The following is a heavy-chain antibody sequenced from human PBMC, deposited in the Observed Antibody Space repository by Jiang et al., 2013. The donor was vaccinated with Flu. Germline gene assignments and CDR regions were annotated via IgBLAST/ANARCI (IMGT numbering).Heavy chain of an antibody. D-gene: IGHD6-19*01. CDR3: ARDRVSAVAGWYYYYGMDV. J-gene: IGHJ6*02. CDR2: TYYRSKWYN. Sequence: TSQTLSLTCAISGDSVSSNSAAWNWIRQSPSRGLEWLGRTYYRSKWYNDYAVSVKSRITINPDTSKNQFSLQLNSVTPEDTAVYYCARDRVSAVAGWYYYYGMDVWGQGTTVTVSS. CDR1: GDSVSSNSAA. V-gene: IGHV6-1*01.